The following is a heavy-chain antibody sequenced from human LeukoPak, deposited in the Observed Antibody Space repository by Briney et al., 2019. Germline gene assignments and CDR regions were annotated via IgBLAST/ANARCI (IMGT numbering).Heavy chain of an antibody. V-gene: IGHV4-34*01. D-gene: IGHD1-1*01. CDR1: GGSFSGYY. Sequence: SETLSLTCAVYGGSFSGYYWTWIRLPPGKGLEWIGEITHGGSTMYNPSLKSRVTISVDTSKNQFSLKLSSVTAADTAVYYCAKRLATAPFDYWGQGTLVTVSS. CDR2: ITHGGST. J-gene: IGHJ4*02. CDR3: AKRLATAPFDY.